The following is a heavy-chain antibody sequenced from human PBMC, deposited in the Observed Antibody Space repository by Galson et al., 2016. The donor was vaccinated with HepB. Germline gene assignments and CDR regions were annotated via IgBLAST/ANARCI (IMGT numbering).Heavy chain of an antibody. CDR3: ARAAGDYGNDGFPNFDY. V-gene: IGHV3-23*01. J-gene: IGHJ4*02. Sequence: SLRLSCAASGFTFSSYAMVWVRQAPGKGLEWISAISGSDGRTYCADSVKGRFTISRDNSKNTLFLQMNSLRDEDTAVYFCARAAGDYGNDGFPNFDYWGQGTLVTVSS. D-gene: IGHD4-17*01. CDR1: GFTFSSYA. CDR2: ISGSDGRT.